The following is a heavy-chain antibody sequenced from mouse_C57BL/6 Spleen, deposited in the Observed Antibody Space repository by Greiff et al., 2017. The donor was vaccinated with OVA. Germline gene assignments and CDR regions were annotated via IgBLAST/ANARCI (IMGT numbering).Heavy chain of an antibody. D-gene: IGHD2-4*01. CDR1: GFTFSSYT. CDR2: ISGGGGNT. Sequence: EVQRVESGGGLVKPGGSLKLSCAASGFTFSSYTMSWVRQTPEKRLEWVATISGGGGNTYYPDSVKGRFTISRDNAKNTLYLQMSSLRSEDTALYYCARLTMIPYWYFDVWGTGTTVTVSS. J-gene: IGHJ1*03. CDR3: ARLTMIPYWYFDV. V-gene: IGHV5-9*01.